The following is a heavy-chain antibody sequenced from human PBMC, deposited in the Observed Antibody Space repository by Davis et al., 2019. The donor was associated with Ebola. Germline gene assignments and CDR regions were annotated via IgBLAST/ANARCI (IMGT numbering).Heavy chain of an antibody. CDR3: AKRELPAAHADC. J-gene: IGHJ4*02. CDR1: GFTFSNHE. V-gene: IGHV3-48*03. CDR2: IFGSGSPK. D-gene: IGHD2-2*01. Sequence: PGGSLRLSCTASGFTFSNHEMMWVRQAPGKGLEWISYIFGSGSPKYYADSVTGRFSISRDNARNSLSLQMTSLRAEDTAVYYCAKRELPAAHADCWGQGTLVTVSS.